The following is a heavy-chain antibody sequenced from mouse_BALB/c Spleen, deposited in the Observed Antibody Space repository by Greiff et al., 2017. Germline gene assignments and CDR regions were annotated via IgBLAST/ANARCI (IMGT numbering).Heavy chain of an antibody. CDR3: ARHQGYDDYAMDD. Sequence: QVQLQQSGPDLVAPSQSLSITCTVSGFSLTSYGVHWVRQPPGKGLEWLVVIWSDGSTTYNSALKSRLSISKDNSKSQVFLKMNSLQTDDTAMYYCARHQGYDDYAMDDWGQGTSVTVSS. J-gene: IGHJ4*01. V-gene: IGHV2-6-2*01. D-gene: IGHD2-14*01. CDR2: IWSDGST. CDR1: GFSLTSYG.